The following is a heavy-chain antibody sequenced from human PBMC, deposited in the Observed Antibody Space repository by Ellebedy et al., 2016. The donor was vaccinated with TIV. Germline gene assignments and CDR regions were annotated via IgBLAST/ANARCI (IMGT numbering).Heavy chain of an antibody. CDR3: ARGPTGLPDF. V-gene: IGHV3-33*01. J-gene: IGHJ4*02. CDR2: MRSDGSNE. CDR1: GFTFSSYG. D-gene: IGHD3-9*01. Sequence: PGGSLRLSCATSGFTFSSYGMHWGRQAPGKGLEWVAVMRSDGSNEKYADCVKGRFTISRDNSKNTLYLQMNGLRADDTAVYYCARGPTGLPDFWGQGTPVTVSS.